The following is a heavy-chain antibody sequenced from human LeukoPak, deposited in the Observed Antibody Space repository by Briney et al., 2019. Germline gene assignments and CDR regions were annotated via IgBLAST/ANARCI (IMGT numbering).Heavy chain of an antibody. V-gene: IGHV3-30*04. J-gene: IGHJ4*02. Sequence: GGSLRLSCAASGFTFSSYVMHWARQAPGKGLEWVAIISYDGSNEYYADSVKGRFTISRDNSKNTLYLQMNSLRAEDTAVYYCATQTRYSGSYYSGDYWGQGTLVTVSS. CDR2: ISYDGSNE. CDR1: GFTFSSYV. CDR3: ATQTRYSGSYYSGDY. D-gene: IGHD1-26*01.